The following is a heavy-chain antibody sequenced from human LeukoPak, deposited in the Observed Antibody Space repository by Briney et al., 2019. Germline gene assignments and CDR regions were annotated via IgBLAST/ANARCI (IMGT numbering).Heavy chain of an antibody. CDR3: AREDIVATSKFDY. V-gene: IGHV1-2*02. J-gene: IGHJ4*02. CDR1: GYTFTGYY. Sequence: ASVKVSCKASGYTFTGYYMHWVRQAPGQGLEWMGWINPNSGGTNYAQKFQGRVTMTRDTSISTAYMELSRLRSDDTAVYYYAREDIVATSKFDYWGQGTLVTVSS. CDR2: INPNSGGT. D-gene: IGHD5-12*01.